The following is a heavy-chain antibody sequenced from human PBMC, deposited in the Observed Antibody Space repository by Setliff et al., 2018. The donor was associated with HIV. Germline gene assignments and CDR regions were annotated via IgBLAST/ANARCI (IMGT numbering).Heavy chain of an antibody. J-gene: IGHJ3*01. D-gene: IGHD2-8*02. CDR2: IRGDSTSI. V-gene: IGHV3-11*05. CDR3: TRDPRLVDF. CDR1: GFTFSDHY. Sequence: SCAASGFTFSDHYMTWIRQAPGKGLEWISYIRGDSTSINYADSVKGRFTISRDNAKNALYLQMNSLRAEDTAVYYCTRDPRLVDFWGQGTKVTVSS.